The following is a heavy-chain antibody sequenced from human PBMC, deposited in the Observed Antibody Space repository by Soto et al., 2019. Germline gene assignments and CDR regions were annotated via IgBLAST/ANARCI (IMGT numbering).Heavy chain of an antibody. J-gene: IGHJ4*02. V-gene: IGHV1-18*04. CDR3: AREFCNFANLDY. Sequence: QVQLVQSGAEVRKPGASVKVSCQASGYTFSTYPITWVRQAPGQGLEWLGWINVYNGNTVYAQKFQGRVTMTTDTSTSTAYMELRSLRSDDTAIYYCAREFCNFANLDYWGQGTLVTVSS. D-gene: IGHD4-4*01. CDR2: INVYNGNT. CDR1: GYTFSTYP.